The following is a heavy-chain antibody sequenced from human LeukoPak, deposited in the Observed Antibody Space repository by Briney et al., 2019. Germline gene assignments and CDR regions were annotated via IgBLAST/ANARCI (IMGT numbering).Heavy chain of an antibody. J-gene: IGHJ3*02. CDR3: ARVNTLDYYYDSSGYLAFDI. CDR1: GGSISNYF. V-gene: IGHV4-59*01. CDR2: ISYLGST. D-gene: IGHD3-22*01. Sequence: PSETLSLTCNVSGGSISNYFRSWIRQPPGRGLEWIGYISYLGSTNYNPSLKGRVTFSVDTSKNQISLRVISVTAADTAVYYCARVNTLDYYYDSSGYLAFDIWGQGTMVTVSS.